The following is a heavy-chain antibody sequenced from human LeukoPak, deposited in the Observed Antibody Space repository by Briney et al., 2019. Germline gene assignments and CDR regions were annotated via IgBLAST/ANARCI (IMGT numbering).Heavy chain of an antibody. CDR3: ARVSTIFGVVIQH. CDR1: GGSISSGDYY. Sequence: SETLSLTCTVSGGSISSGDYYWSWIRQSPGKGLEWIGYIYYSGSTYYNPSLKSRVTISVDTSKNQFSLKLSSVTAADTAVYYCARVSTIFGVVIQHWGQGTLVTVSS. D-gene: IGHD3-3*01. V-gene: IGHV4-30-4*08. J-gene: IGHJ1*01. CDR2: IYYSGST.